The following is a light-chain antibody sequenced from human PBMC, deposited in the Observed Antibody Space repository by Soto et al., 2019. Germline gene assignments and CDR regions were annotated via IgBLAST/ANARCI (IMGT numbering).Light chain of an antibody. CDR3: AAWDDSLSVLYV. Sequence: QSVLTQPPSASGTPGQRVTISCSGSSSNIGRNYVYWYQQLPGTAPKLLIYRNNKRPSGVPDRFSGSKSGTSASLASSGLRSEDEADYYCAAWDDSLSVLYVFGTGTKLTVL. CDR2: RNN. CDR1: SSNIGRNY. J-gene: IGLJ1*01. V-gene: IGLV1-47*01.